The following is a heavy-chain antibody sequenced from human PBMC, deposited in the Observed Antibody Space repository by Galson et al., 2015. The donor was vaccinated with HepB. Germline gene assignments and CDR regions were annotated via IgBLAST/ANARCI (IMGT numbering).Heavy chain of an antibody. V-gene: IGHV3-30-3*01. CDR2: VACHGGND. Sequence: SLRLSCAASGFTFDNYAMHWIRQAPGEGLEGVAVVACHGGNDHYADSVRGRFTMSRDNSKNTVYLQMNNLTTADAAVYYCAREFGIVPAALGLKNWFDPWGQGTRVTVSS. CDR3: AREFGIVPAALGLKNWFDP. J-gene: IGHJ5*02. D-gene: IGHD2-2*01. CDR1: GFTFDNYA.